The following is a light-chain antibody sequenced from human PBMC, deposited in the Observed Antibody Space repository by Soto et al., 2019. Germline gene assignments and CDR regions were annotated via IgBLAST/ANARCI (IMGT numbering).Light chain of an antibody. CDR2: EGT. CDR3: CSYAGNSYV. J-gene: IGLJ1*01. V-gene: IGLV2-23*01. CDR1: RSDVGTYNL. Sequence: QSALTQPASVSGSPGQSITISCTGTRSDVGTYNLVSWYQQHPGKAPKLMIYEGTKRPSGVSNRFSGSKSGNTASLTISGLQAEDDADYYCCSYAGNSYVLGTGTKATVL.